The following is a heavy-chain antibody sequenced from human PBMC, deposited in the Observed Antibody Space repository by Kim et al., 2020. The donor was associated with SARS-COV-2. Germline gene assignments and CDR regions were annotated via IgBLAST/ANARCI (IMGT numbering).Heavy chain of an antibody. J-gene: IGHJ4*02. CDR2: IYNDGTNT. V-gene: IGHV3-74*01. CDR3: SRGWGAD. D-gene: IGHD3-16*01. Sequence: GGSLRLSCAASGFTFSSYWMHWVRQAPGKGLVWVSRIYNDGTNTNYADSVKGRVTISRDNAKKTVYLQMNSLRAEDTAVYYCSRGWGADWGQGTLVTVTS. CDR1: GFTFSSYW.